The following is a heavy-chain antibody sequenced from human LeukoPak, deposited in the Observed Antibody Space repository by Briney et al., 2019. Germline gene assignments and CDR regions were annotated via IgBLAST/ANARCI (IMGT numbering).Heavy chain of an antibody. V-gene: IGHV1-18*01. J-gene: IGHJ6*02. CDR1: GYTFTSSG. CDR3: ARDLRDGYNHYYYYGMDV. CDR2: ISAYNGNT. Sequence: ASVKVSCKASGYTFTSSGISWVRQAPGQGLEWMGWISAYNGNTNYAQKLQGRVTMTTDTSTSTAYMELRSLRSDDTAVYYCARDLRDGYNHYYYYGMDVWGQGTTVTVSS. D-gene: IGHD5-24*01.